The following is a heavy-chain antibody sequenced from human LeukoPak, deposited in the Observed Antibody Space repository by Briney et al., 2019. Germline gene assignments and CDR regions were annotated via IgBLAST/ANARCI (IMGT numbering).Heavy chain of an antibody. V-gene: IGHV3-21*01. Sequence: GGSLRLSCAASGFTFRSYAMSWVRQAPGKGLEWVSSISSSSSDIYYADSVKGRFTISRDNAKNSLYLQMNSLRVEDTAVYYCARDFKGHSSSFRDWGQGTLVTVSS. CDR2: ISSSSSDI. D-gene: IGHD6-13*01. J-gene: IGHJ4*02. CDR1: GFTFRSYA. CDR3: ARDFKGHSSSFRD.